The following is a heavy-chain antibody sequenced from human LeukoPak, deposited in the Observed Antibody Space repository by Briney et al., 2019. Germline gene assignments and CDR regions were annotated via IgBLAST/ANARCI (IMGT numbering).Heavy chain of an antibody. Sequence: SETLSLTCTVSGGSIRTYYWTWIRQPPGKGLEWIAYIHHTGDTNYNPSLKSRIIISLDTSKNQFSLKLNSMTAADTAVYYCARHGPIGPKRGYFDHWGQGALVTVSS. CDR1: GGSIRTYY. V-gene: IGHV4-59*08. D-gene: IGHD1-26*01. J-gene: IGHJ4*02. CDR2: IHHTGDT. CDR3: ARHGPIGPKRGYFDH.